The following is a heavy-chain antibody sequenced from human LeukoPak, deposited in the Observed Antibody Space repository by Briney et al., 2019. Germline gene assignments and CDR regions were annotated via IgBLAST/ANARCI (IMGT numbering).Heavy chain of an antibody. CDR2: VYYHGAT. CDR3: ARESGSYSETFFDY. V-gene: IGHV4-59*01. CDR1: GGSISTYY. D-gene: IGHD3-10*01. Sequence: SETLSLTCTVSGGSISTYYWTWLRQPPGRRLEWIGYVYYHGATNYNPSLKSRLTMSVDTSKNQFSLKLRSVTAADTAVYYCARESGSYSETFFDYWGQGTLVTVSS. J-gene: IGHJ4*02.